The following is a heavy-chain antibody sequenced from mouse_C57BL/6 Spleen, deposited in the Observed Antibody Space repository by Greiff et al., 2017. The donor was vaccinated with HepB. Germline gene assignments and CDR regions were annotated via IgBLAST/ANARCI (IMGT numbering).Heavy chain of an antibody. Sequence: QVQLKQSGAELVKPGASVKLSCKASGYTFTSYWMQWVKQRPGQGLEWIGEIDPSDSYTNYNQKFKGKATLTVDTSSSTAYMQLSSLTSEDSAVYYCARKGPSDYWGQGTTLTVSS. J-gene: IGHJ2*01. CDR1: GYTFTSYW. V-gene: IGHV1-50*01. CDR2: IDPSDSYT. CDR3: ARKGPSDY.